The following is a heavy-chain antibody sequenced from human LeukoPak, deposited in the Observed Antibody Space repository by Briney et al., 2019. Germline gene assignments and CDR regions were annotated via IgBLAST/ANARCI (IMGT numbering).Heavy chain of an antibody. D-gene: IGHD2/OR15-2a*01. CDR2: IYYSGST. J-gene: IGHJ6*03. V-gene: IGHV4-31*03. CDR3: ARRTTKGYYYYMDV. CDR1: GGSISSGGYY. Sequence: SQTLSLTCTVSGGSISSGGYYWSWIRQHPGKDLEWIGYIYYSGSTYYNPSLKSRVTISVDTSKNQFSLKLSSVTAADTAVYYCARRTTKGYYYYMDVWGKGTTVTVSS.